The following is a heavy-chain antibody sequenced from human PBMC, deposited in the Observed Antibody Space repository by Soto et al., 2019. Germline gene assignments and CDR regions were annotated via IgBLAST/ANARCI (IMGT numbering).Heavy chain of an antibody. CDR1: GFALSTRGLG. CDR2: IYWDDDK. CDR3: ARYSSDWTRFDY. Sequence: SGPTLVSPRQTVTLTCTFSGFALSTRGLGVGWIRQPPGKALEWLALIYWDDDKRYSPSLRSRLTITKDTSENQVVLTMTNMDPVDTATYYCARYSSDWTRFDYSAQGTLVTVSS. D-gene: IGHD6-19*01. V-gene: IGHV2-5*02. J-gene: IGHJ4*02.